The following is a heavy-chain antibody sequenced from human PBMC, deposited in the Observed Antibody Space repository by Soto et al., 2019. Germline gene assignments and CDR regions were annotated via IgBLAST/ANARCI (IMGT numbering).Heavy chain of an antibody. CDR2: INHSGST. CDR1: GGSFSGYY. V-gene: IGHV4-34*01. J-gene: IGHJ5*02. CDR3: AREGPSITIFGVVISTPGYWFDP. Sequence: PSETLSLTCAVYGGSFSGYYWSWIRQPPGKXLEWIGEINHSGSTNYNPSLKSRVTISVDTSKNQFSLKLSSVTAADSAVYYCAREGPSITIFGVVISTPGYWFDPWGQGTLVTVSS. D-gene: IGHD3-3*01.